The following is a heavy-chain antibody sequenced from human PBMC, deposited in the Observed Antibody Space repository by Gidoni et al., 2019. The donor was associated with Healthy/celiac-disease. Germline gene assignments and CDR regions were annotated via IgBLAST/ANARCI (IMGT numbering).Heavy chain of an antibody. CDR2: ISDDGSNK. D-gene: IGHD5-18*01. J-gene: IGHJ4*02. CDR1: GFTFSSYG. Sequence: QVQLVESAGGVVQPGRSLRLSCAASGFTFSSYGMHWVRQAPGKGLECVAVISDDGSNKYYADSVKGRFTISRDNSKTTLYLQMNSLRAEATAVYYCAANTAMAHWGQGTLVTVSS. V-gene: IGHV3-30*03. CDR3: AANTAMAH.